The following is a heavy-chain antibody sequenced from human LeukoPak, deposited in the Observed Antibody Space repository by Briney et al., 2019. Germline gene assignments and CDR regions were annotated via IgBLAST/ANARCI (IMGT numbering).Heavy chain of an antibody. CDR3: ARTRGGRDAFDV. CDR1: GDSISTSYY. J-gene: IGHJ3*01. CDR2: IYHSGST. D-gene: IGHD1-1*01. V-gene: IGHV4-38-2*02. Sequence: SGTLSLTCTVSGDSISTSYYWGWIRQPPGKGLEWIGSIYHSGSTYYSPSLKSRVTISVDTSKNQLSLKLNSVTAADTAVYYCARTRGGRDAFDVWGQGTMVTVSS.